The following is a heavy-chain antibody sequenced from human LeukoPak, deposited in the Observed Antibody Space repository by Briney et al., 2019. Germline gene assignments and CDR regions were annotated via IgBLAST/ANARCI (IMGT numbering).Heavy chain of an antibody. Sequence: PGGSLRLSCAASGFTFSGYAMSWVRQAPGKGLEWVSYISSSSSTIYYADSVKGRFTISRDNAKNSLYVQMNSLRAEDTAVYYCAREHYFYYMDGWGKGTTVTVSS. CDR2: ISSSSSTI. V-gene: IGHV3-48*01. CDR3: AREHYFYYMDG. CDR1: GFTFSGYA. J-gene: IGHJ6*03.